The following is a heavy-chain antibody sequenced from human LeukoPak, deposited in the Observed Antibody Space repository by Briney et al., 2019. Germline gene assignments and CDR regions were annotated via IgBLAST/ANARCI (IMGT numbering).Heavy chain of an antibody. CDR2: INHSGST. V-gene: IGHV4-34*01. J-gene: IGHJ4*02. D-gene: IGHD6-19*01. CDR1: GGSFSGYY. CDR3: ASIAVAGTISHDY. Sequence: PSETLSLTCAVYGGSFSGYYWSWIRQPPGKGLEWIGEINHSGSTNYNPSLKSRVTISVDTSKNQFSLKLSSVTAADTAVYYCASIAVAGTISHDYWGQGTLVTVSS.